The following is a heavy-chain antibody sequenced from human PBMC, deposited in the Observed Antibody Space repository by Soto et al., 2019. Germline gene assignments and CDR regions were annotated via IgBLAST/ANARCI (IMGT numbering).Heavy chain of an antibody. CDR3: ARHVPAAGYYYGMDV. D-gene: IGHD2-2*01. Sequence: QVQLVQSGAEVKKPGSSVKVSCKASGGTFSSYAISWVRQAPGQGLEWMGGLIPIFGTANYAQKFQGRVTTPADESTSTAYMKVRSVRSEDTAVDYCARHVPAAGYYYGMDVWGQGTTVTVSS. CDR2: LIPIFGTA. J-gene: IGHJ6*02. CDR1: GGTFSSYA. V-gene: IGHV1-69*12.